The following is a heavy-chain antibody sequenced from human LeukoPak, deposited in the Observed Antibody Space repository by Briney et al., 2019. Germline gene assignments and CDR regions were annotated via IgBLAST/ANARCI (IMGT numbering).Heavy chain of an antibody. D-gene: IGHD3-10*01. V-gene: IGHV4-59*01. J-gene: IGHJ4*02. CDR2: IYYSGST. CDR1: GGSSSSYY. Sequence: SSETLSLTCTVSGGSSSSYYWSWIRQPPGKGLEWIGYIYYSGSTNYSPSLKSRVTISVDTSKNQFSLKLSSVTAADTAMYYCARGWVYGSGSYHFDYWGQGTLVIVSS. CDR3: ARGWVYGSGSYHFDY.